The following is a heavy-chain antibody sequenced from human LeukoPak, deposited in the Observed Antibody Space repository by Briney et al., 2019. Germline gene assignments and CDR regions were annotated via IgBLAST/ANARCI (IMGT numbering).Heavy chain of an antibody. CDR1: GFNFSSFW. Sequence: GGSLRLSCVASGFNFSSFWMTWVRQAPGKGLEWVANIKQDGTEKYYVDSVKGRFTISRDNAKNSVYLQMNSLRAEDTAIYYCARDLRAGSYAFDWGQGTLVTVSS. D-gene: IGHD5-18*01. CDR2: IKQDGTEK. CDR3: ARDLRAGSYAFD. V-gene: IGHV3-7*01. J-gene: IGHJ4*02.